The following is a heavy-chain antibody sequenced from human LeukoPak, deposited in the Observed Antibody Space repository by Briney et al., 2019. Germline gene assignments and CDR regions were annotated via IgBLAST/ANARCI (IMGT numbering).Heavy chain of an antibody. V-gene: IGHV4-59*01. D-gene: IGHD3-22*01. Sequence: SETLSLTCTVSGGSISSYYWSWIRQPPGKGLEWIGYIYYSGSTNYNPSLKSRVTISVDTSKNQFSLKLSSVTAADTAVYYCARDYNSSGYYWSYWGQGTLVTVSS. CDR1: GGSISSYY. J-gene: IGHJ4*02. CDR3: ARDYNSSGYYWSY. CDR2: IYYSGST.